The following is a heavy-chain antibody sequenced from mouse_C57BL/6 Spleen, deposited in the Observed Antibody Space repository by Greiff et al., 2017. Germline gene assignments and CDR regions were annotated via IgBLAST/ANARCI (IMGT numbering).Heavy chain of an antibody. Sequence: VQLQQSGPELVKPGASVKIPCKASGYTFTDYNMDWVKQSHGKSLEWIGDINPNNGGTIYNQKFKGKATLTVDKSSSTAYMELRGLTSEVTAVYYCARGYYGSTLFDYWGQGTTRTVSS. J-gene: IGHJ2*01. CDR1: GYTFTDYN. CDR2: INPNNGGT. D-gene: IGHD1-1*01. V-gene: IGHV1-18*01. CDR3: ARGYYGSTLFDY.